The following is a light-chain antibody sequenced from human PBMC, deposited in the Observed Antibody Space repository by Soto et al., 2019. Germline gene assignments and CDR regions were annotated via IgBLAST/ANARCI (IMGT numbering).Light chain of an antibody. Sequence: EIVLTDSPSTLCLSPGERANLSCRASQSVSRNLAWYQQKPGQAPRLLIYDASNRATGIPARFSGSGSVTDFTLTISSLEPEDFAVYYCQQRSNWATFGPGTKVDIK. CDR2: DAS. CDR3: QQRSNWAT. J-gene: IGKJ3*01. V-gene: IGKV3-11*01. CDR1: QSVSRN.